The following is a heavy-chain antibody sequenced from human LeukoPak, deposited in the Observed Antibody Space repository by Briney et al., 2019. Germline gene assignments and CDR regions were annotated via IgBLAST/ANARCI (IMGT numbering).Heavy chain of an antibody. Sequence: GGSLRLSCAASGFTFSNYWMSWVRQAPGKGLESVANINQDGTDTNYVDSVKGRFTISRDNAKNSVYLQMNGLRAEDTAVYYCAKGSSVATAIPTYDYWGQGTLVTVSS. J-gene: IGHJ4*02. CDR1: GFTFSNYW. V-gene: IGHV3-7*03. CDR2: INQDGTDT. D-gene: IGHD2-21*02. CDR3: AKGSSVATAIPTYDY.